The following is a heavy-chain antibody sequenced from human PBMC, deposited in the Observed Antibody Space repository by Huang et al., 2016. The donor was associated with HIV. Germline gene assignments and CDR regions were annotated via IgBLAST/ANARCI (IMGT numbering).Heavy chain of an antibody. CDR2: VNPSGGGA. CDR3: AREGITPSGTEVSGFDF. J-gene: IGHJ5*01. Sequence: QVQLVQSGAEVKKPGASVTISCKASGFSILIYFIHWVLQAPGQGIEWMGIVNPSGGGADYAQKFKGRVTMTRDTSTRTLYMELSSLRSEDTAVYYCAREGITPSGTEVSGFDFWGQGTPVSVSS. V-gene: IGHV1-46*03. D-gene: IGHD1-20*01. CDR1: GFSILIYF.